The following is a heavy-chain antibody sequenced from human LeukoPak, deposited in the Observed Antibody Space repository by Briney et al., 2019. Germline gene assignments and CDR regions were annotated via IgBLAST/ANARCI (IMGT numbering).Heavy chain of an antibody. CDR2: ISAYNGNT. Sequence: ASVTVSFKASGYTFTSYGINWVRQAPGQGLEWMGWISAYNGNTKYAQKFQGTVTMTTDTSTTTAYMELRSLRYDDTAVYYCARGNGETVSTSLNWFDPWGQGTLVTVSS. V-gene: IGHV1-18*01. D-gene: IGHD5/OR15-5a*01. CDR3: ARGNGETVSTSLNWFDP. CDR1: GYTFTSYG. J-gene: IGHJ5*02.